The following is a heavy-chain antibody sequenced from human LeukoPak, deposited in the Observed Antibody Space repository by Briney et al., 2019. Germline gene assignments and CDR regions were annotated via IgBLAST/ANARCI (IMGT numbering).Heavy chain of an antibody. D-gene: IGHD4-17*01. Sequence: SVKVSCKASGGTFSSYAISWVRQAPGQGLEWMGRIIPIFGTANYAQKFQGRVTITTDESTSTAYMELSRLRSEDTAVYYCASGAVTEIPRYFDLWGRGTLVTVSS. CDR3: ASGAVTEIPRYFDL. CDR2: IIPIFGTA. J-gene: IGHJ2*01. CDR1: GGTFSSYA. V-gene: IGHV1-69*05.